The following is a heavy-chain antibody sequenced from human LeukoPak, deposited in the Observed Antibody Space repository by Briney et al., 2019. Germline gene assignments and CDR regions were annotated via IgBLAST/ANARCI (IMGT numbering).Heavy chain of an antibody. CDR1: GYTFTSYY. J-gene: IGHJ2*01. Sequence: ASVKVSCKASGYTFTSYYMHWVRQAPGQGLEWMGIINPSGGSTSYTQKFQGRVTMTRDTSTSTVYMEPSSLRSEDTAVYYCAGGVRNGELFRSWEVDLWGRGTLVTVSS. V-gene: IGHV1-46*01. D-gene: IGHD3-10*01. CDR3: AGGVRNGELFRSWEVDL. CDR2: INPSGGST.